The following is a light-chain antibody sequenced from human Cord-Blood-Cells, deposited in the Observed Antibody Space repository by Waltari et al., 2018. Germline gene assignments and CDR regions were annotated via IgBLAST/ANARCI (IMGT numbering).Light chain of an antibody. CDR3: QQYNSYWT. CDR2: DAS. J-gene: IGKJ1*01. CDR1: QSISSW. Sequence: IQMPQSPSPRSASVGDRVTITCRASQSISSWLAWYQQKPGKAPKLLIYDASSLESGVPSRFSGSGSGTEFTLTISSLQPDDFATYYCQQYNSYWTFGQGTKVEIK. V-gene: IGKV1-5*01.